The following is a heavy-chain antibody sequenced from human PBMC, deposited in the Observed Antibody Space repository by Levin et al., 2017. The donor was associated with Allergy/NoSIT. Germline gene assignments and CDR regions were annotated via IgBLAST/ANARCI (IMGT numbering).Heavy chain of an antibody. J-gene: IGHJ6*02. D-gene: IGHD2-2*01. Sequence: RASVKVSCKASGFAFGKSAVQWMRQARGQRLERVGGIVLESGQTNYAEKFRGRVTFTRDLSTRTAYMELRSLTYEDTAVYFCGAGSSRQYIMDVWGQGTTVTVSS. CDR1: GFAFGKSA. CDR2: IVLESGQT. CDR3: GAGSSRQYIMDV. V-gene: IGHV1-58*01.